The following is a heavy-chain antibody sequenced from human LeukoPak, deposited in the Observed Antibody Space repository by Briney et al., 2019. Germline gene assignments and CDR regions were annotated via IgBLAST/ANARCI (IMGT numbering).Heavy chain of an antibody. CDR1: GFTFSTYS. Sequence: GGSLRLSGAASGFTFSTYSMNWVRQAPGKGLEWVSFISSSSSYIYYADSVKGRFTISRDNAENSLYLQIDSLRAEDTAVYYCARVRYSGYWGGNYYYAMDVWGKGTTVTVSS. D-gene: IGHD5-12*01. J-gene: IGHJ6*04. CDR3: ARVRYSGYWGGNYYYAMDV. V-gene: IGHV3-21*01. CDR2: ISSSSSYI.